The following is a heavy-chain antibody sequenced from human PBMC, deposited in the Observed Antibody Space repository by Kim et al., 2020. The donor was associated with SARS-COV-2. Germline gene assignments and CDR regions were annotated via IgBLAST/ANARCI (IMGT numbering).Heavy chain of an antibody. D-gene: IGHD2-8*01. Sequence: SETLSLTCTVSGGSISSYYWSWIRHSPGKGLEWIGHIYYSESTNYNPSLKSRLTISVDTSKNQFSLKLSSVTAADTAVYYCARAPYCTNGDCSRSFYYYYGMDVWGQGTTVTVSS. CDR2: IYYSEST. V-gene: IGHV4-59*13. J-gene: IGHJ6*02. CDR1: GGSISSYY. CDR3: ARAPYCTNGDCSRSFYYYYGMDV.